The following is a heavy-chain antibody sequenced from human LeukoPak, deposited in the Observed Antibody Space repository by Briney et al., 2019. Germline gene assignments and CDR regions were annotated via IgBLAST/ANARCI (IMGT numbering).Heavy chain of an antibody. V-gene: IGHV4-4*02. Sequence: SETLSLTCAVSGGSISTNNWWSWVRQPPGKGLEWIGEIYHTGSTNYGPSLRSRVTMSIDKSNNQFSLKLNSVTAADTAVYYCARGVERIFGVVNWFDPWGQGTPVTVSS. CDR2: IYHTGST. J-gene: IGHJ5*02. CDR1: GGSISTNNW. CDR3: ARGVERIFGVVNWFDP. D-gene: IGHD3-3*01.